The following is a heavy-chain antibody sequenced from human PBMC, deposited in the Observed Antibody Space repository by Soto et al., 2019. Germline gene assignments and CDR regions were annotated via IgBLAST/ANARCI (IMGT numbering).Heavy chain of an antibody. Sequence: QMQLVQSGPEVKKPGTSVKVSCKASGFTFTSSAVQWVRQARGQRLEWIGWIVVGSGNTNYAQKFQERVTITRDMSTSTAYMELSSLRSEDTAVYYCAADQYYDILTGYPALYYYYGMDVWGQGTTVTVSS. J-gene: IGHJ6*02. CDR1: GFTFTSSA. CDR3: AADQYYDILTGYPALYYYYGMDV. V-gene: IGHV1-58*01. CDR2: IVVGSGNT. D-gene: IGHD3-9*01.